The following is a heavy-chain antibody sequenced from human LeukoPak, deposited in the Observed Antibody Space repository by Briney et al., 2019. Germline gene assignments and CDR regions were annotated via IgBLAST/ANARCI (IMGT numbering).Heavy chain of an antibody. CDR2: IYYSGST. Sequence: PSETLSLTCTVSGDSIRSSSYYWGWIRQPPGKGLEWIGSIYYSGSTHYNPSPKSRVTISVDTSKKQLSLKLSSVTAADTAMYYCARNSTYYYDRSTYSYFDDWGQGTLVTVSS. CDR1: GDSIRSSSYY. J-gene: IGHJ4*02. CDR3: ARNSTYYYDRSTYSYFDD. D-gene: IGHD3-22*01. V-gene: IGHV4-39*01.